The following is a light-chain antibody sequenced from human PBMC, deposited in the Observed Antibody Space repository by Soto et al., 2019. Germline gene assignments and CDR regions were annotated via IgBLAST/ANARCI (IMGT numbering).Light chain of an antibody. Sequence: EIVMTQSPLTLSVSPGEGATLFCSASQSVGSNLAWYQQKPGQAPRLLMYGGSTRATGIPARFSGSGYGTQFTLTIRSLQSEDFAVYYCQQYNNWPPWTFGQGTKVEIK. CDR2: GGS. J-gene: IGKJ1*01. CDR3: QQYNNWPPWT. V-gene: IGKV3-15*01. CDR1: QSVGSN.